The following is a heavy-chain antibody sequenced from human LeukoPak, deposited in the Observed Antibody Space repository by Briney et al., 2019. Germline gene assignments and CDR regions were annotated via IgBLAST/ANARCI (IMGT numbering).Heavy chain of an antibody. D-gene: IGHD6-19*01. CDR3: ARDGSQQWSFMDV. CDR2: IYYSGST. Sequence: SQTLSLPCTVPAGFISPYYWHWIRQPPGKALERIGYIYYSGSTSYNPSLKSRVTISVDTSKNEFSLKLSSVTAADTAVYYCARDGSQQWSFMDVWGQGTTVTVSS. V-gene: IGHV4-59*01. J-gene: IGHJ6*02. CDR1: AGFISPYY.